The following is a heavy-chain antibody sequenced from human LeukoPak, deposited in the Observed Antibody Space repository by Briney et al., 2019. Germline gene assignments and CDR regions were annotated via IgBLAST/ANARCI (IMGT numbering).Heavy chain of an antibody. CDR2: ISFDGNQE. Sequence: GGSLRLSCEASGFTFDNYAMHWVRQAPGRRLEWVAVISFDGNQEHYPDSVKGRFTISRDNSKNTLYLQMNGLKTEDTAVYYCAREGSIVARTDYWGQGALVIVSS. CDR1: GFTFDNYA. V-gene: IGHV3-30-3*01. D-gene: IGHD3-16*02. J-gene: IGHJ4*02. CDR3: AREGSIVARTDY.